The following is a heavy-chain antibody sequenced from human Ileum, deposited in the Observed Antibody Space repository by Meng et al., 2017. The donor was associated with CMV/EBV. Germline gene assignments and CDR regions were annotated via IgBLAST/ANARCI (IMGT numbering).Heavy chain of an antibody. CDR2: MSFDGSKE. V-gene: IGHV3-30*02. CDR1: GFMFSSYG. J-gene: IGHJ4*02. CDR3: AKPFYSGYIGEVFDH. Sequence: GESLKISCAGSGFMFSSYGMHWVRQTPGRGLEWVAWMSFDGSKEYFAVAVKGRFTISRDKSKDTVFLQMNSLRPEDTAIYYCAKPFYSGYIGEVFDHWGQGTLVTVSS. D-gene: IGHD2/OR15-2a*01.